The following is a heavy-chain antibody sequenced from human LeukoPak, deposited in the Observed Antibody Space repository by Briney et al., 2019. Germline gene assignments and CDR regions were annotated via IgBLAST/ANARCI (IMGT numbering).Heavy chain of an antibody. CDR1: GGSFSGYY. D-gene: IGHD6-13*01. J-gene: IGHJ4*02. CDR3: ARTSSSWYNY. CDR2: ISSSGSTI. V-gene: IGHV3-11*04. Sequence: LSLTCAVYGGSFSGYYWSWIRQPPGKGLEWVSYISSSGSTIYYADSVKGRFTISRDNAKNSLYLQMNSLRAEDTAVYYCARTSSSWYNYWGQGTLVTVSS.